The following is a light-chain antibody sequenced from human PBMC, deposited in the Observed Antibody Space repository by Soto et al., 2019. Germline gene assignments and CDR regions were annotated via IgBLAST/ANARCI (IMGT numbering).Light chain of an antibody. Sequence: EIVLTQSPGTLSLSPGERATLSCRASQSVSSNYLAWYQHKPGQAPRVLIYGASSRATGIPDRFSGSGSGTDFTLTISRLEPEDFAVYYCHHYGSSAPYTFGQATPLEIK. J-gene: IGKJ2*01. CDR3: HHYGSSAPYT. V-gene: IGKV3-20*01. CDR1: QSVSSNY. CDR2: GAS.